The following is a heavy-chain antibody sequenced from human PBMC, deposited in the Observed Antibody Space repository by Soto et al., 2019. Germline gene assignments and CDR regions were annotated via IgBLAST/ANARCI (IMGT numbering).Heavy chain of an antibody. Sequence: QVQLVQSGAEVKKPGASVKVSCKASGYTFTDYYMNWVRQAPGQGLEWMGWINYYNGVTNYAQKFQGRVDMTRDTSISTAYMDLSWLRSDDTGLYYWARGDLTVANWFDPGGQGTQGAVAS. CDR3: ARGDLTVANWFDP. D-gene: IGHD6-19*01. V-gene: IGHV1-2*02. J-gene: IGHJ5*02. CDR1: GYTFTDYY. CDR2: INYYNGVT.